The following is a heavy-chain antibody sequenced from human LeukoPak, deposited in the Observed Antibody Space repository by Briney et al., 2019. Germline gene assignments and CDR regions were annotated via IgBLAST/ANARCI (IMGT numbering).Heavy chain of an antibody. CDR2: IYYSGST. CDR3: ATRGYSYGRYYFDY. D-gene: IGHD5-18*01. J-gene: IGHJ4*02. V-gene: IGHV4-59*01. Sequence: SETLSLTCTVSGGSISSYYWSWIRQPPGKGLEWIGYIYYSGSTNYNPSLKSRVTISVDTSKNQFSLKLSSVTAADTAVYYCATRGYSYGRYYFDYWGQGTLVTVSS. CDR1: GGSISSYY.